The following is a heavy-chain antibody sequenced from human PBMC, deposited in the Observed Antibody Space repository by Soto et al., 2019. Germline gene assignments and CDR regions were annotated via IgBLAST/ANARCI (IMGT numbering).Heavy chain of an antibody. CDR1: GGSISSGGYY. D-gene: IGHD6-25*01. CDR2: IYYSGST. Sequence: SETLSLTCTVSGGSISSGGYYWSWIRQHPGKGPEWIGNIYYSGSTNYNPSLESRVTISIDTSKNQFSLNLRSVTAADTAVYYCATSGGSSRYRWFGLWGKGTLVTVSS. J-gene: IGHJ5*02. V-gene: IGHV4-31*03. CDR3: ATSGGSSRYRWFGL.